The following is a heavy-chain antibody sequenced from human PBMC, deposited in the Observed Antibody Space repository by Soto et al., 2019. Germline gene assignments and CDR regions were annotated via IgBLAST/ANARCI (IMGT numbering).Heavy chain of an antibody. CDR1: GGSVISGSYY. CDR2: IYYSGST. D-gene: IGHD3-22*01. Sequence: SETLSLTCTVSGGSVISGSYYWSWIRQPPGTGLEWIGYIYYSGSTNYNPSLKSRVTISVDTSKNQFSLKLSSVTAADTAVYYCARAVWGYYYDSSGYLSDYWGQGTLVTVSS. CDR3: ARAVWGYYYDSSGYLSDY. J-gene: IGHJ4*02. V-gene: IGHV4-61*01.